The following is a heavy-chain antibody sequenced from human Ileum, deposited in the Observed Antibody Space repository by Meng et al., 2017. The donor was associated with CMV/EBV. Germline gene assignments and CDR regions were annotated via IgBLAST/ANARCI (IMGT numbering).Heavy chain of an antibody. Sequence: ASVKVSCKASGYTFANYDINWVRQATGQGLEWMGWMNPNSGNTDCAQRFQGRITLTRNTSISTAYMELSSLTSDDTAVYYCARVSSGSYYPVFDYWGQGTRVTVSS. CDR2: MNPNSGNT. V-gene: IGHV1-8*03. CDR1: GYTFANYD. J-gene: IGHJ4*02. D-gene: IGHD1-26*01. CDR3: ARVSSGSYYPVFDY.